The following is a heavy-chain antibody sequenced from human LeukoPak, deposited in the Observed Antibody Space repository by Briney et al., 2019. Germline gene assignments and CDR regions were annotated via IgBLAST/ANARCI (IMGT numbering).Heavy chain of an antibody. CDR1: GGSISSHY. V-gene: IGHV4-59*11. CDR2: IYYSGST. CDR3: ARSARAVVVVPAAMPYYYYYMDV. J-gene: IGHJ6*03. D-gene: IGHD2-2*01. Sequence: SETLSLTCTVPGGSISSHYWSWIRQPPGKGLEWIGYIYYSGSTNYNPSLKSRVTISVDTSKNQFSLKLSSVTAADTAVYYCARSARAVVVVPAAMPYYYYYMDVWGKGTTVTVSS.